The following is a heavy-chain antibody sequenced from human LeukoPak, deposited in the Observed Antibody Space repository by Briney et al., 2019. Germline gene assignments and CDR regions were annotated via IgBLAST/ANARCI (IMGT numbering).Heavy chain of an antibody. CDR3: ARVGSIYYDSSGYYFDY. Sequence: GGSLRLSCAASGFTFSSYAMHWVRQAPGKGLEWVAVISYDGSNKYYADSVKGRFTISRDNSKNTLYLQMNSLRAEDTAVYYCARVGSIYYDSSGYYFDYWGQGTLVTVSS. J-gene: IGHJ4*02. V-gene: IGHV3-30-3*01. CDR2: ISYDGSNK. D-gene: IGHD3-22*01. CDR1: GFTFSSYA.